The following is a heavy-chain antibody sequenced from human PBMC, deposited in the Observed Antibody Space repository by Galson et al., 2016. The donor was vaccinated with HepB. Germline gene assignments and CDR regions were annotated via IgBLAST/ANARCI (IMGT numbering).Heavy chain of an antibody. Sequence: SLRLSCAASGFTFSTYGMHWVRQAPGKGLEWVAVISYGATTRYYADSVKGRFTISRDDSKNTLFLQMNSLRGEDTAVYYCAKEPAPLGAAYAGATDVWGQGTTVTVSS. J-gene: IGHJ6*02. CDR2: ISYGATTR. D-gene: IGHD1-26*01. CDR3: AKEPAPLGAAYAGATDV. V-gene: IGHV3-30*18. CDR1: GFTFSTYG.